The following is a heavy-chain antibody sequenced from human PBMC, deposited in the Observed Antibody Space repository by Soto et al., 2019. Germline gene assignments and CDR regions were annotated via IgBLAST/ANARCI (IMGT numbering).Heavy chain of an antibody. CDR2: IYSSGNA. CDR3: AKGRGFYSDNYFDP. J-gene: IGHJ5*02. Sequence: QVQLLESGPGLVKPSETLSLTCSVSLDSISNSYWTWIRQPAGKGLEWIGHIYSSGNANYNPSLKSRVTVSLDTSKNQFSLSLKSVTAADTAIDYCAKGRGFYSDNYFDPWGQGTQVTVSS. V-gene: IGHV4-4*07. D-gene: IGHD3-22*01. CDR1: LDSISNSY.